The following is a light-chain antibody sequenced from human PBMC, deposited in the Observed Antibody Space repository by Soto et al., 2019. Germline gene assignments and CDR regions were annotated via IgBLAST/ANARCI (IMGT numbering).Light chain of an antibody. CDR3: GTWDSSLSAGV. V-gene: IGLV1-51*01. Sequence: QSVLTQPPSVSAAPGQKVTISCSGSSSNIENNYVSWYQQLPGTAPKLLIYGSNKRPSGIPDRFSGTKSGTSATLGITGLQTGDEADYYCGTWDSSLSAGVFGGGTKLTVL. CDR1: SSNIENNY. CDR2: GSN. J-gene: IGLJ2*01.